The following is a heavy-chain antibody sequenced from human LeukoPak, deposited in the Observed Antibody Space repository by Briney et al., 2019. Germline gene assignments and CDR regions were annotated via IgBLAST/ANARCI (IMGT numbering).Heavy chain of an antibody. CDR2: ISGSGGST. D-gene: IGHD3-22*01. CDR3: AKDKDRITMIVVVITGAFDI. CDR1: GFTFSSYA. Sequence: GGSLRLSCAASGFTFSSYAMSWVRLAPGKGLEWVSAISGSGGSTYYADSVKGRFTISRDNSKNTLYLQMNSLRAEDTAVYYCAKDKDRITMIVVVITGAFDIWGQGTMVTVSS. V-gene: IGHV3-23*01. J-gene: IGHJ3*02.